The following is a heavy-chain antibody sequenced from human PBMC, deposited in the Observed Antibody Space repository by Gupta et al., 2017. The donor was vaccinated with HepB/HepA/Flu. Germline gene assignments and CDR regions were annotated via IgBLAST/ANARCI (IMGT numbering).Heavy chain of an antibody. V-gene: IGHV3-23*05. D-gene: IGHD3-3*01. CDR3: AKHSGVTRIGRYFDS. Sequence: EVQMLESGGGLVQPGGSLRRYCAASGFSFSSYAMSWVRQALGKGLEWVSALDNSGSYTYYADSAKGRFTISRDNSKGTLYLEMNSLTADDTAVYYCAKHSGVTRIGRYFDSWGQGTLVTVSS. J-gene: IGHJ4*02. CDR2: LDNSGSYT. CDR1: GFSFSSYA.